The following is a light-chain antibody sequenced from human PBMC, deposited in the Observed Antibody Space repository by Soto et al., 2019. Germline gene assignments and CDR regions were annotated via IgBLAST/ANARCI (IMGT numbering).Light chain of an antibody. Sequence: EIVMTQSPATLSVSPGERATLSCRASQSISGNLAWYQQKPGQAPRLLIYGASTRATGIPARFSGSGSGTEFPLTISSLQSEDFAVYYCQQYNNWLPITFGQGTRLEIK. CDR2: GAS. CDR1: QSISGN. CDR3: QQYNNWLPIT. V-gene: IGKV3-15*01. J-gene: IGKJ5*01.